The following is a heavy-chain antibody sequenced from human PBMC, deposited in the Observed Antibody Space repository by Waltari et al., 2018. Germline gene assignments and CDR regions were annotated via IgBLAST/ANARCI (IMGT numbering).Heavy chain of an antibody. CDR2: IYYSGST. CDR3: ARRFRFAGYFDY. CDR1: GGSISSYY. V-gene: IGHV4-59*08. J-gene: IGHJ4*02. D-gene: IGHD3-16*01. Sequence: QVQLQESGPGLVKPSETLSLTCTVSGGSISSYYWSWIRQPPGKGLEWIGYIYYSGSTNYNPSLKSRVTISVDTSKNQFSLKLSSVTAADTAVYYCARRFRFAGYFDYWGQGTLVTVSS.